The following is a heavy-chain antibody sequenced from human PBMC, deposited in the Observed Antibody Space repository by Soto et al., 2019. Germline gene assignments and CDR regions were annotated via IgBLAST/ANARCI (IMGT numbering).Heavy chain of an antibody. CDR3: ASPQWLDNY. D-gene: IGHD6-19*01. V-gene: IGHV4-39*01. CDR1: GGSISSSSYY. CDR2: IYYSGSI. Sequence: PSETRSLTCTVSGGSISSSSYYWGWIRQPPGKGLEWIGSIYYSGSIYYNPSLKSRVTISVDTSKNQFSLKLSSVTAADTAVYYCASPQWLDNYWGQGTLVTVS. J-gene: IGHJ4*02.